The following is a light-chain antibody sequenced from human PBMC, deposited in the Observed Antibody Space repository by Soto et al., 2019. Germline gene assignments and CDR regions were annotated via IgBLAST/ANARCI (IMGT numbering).Light chain of an antibody. Sequence: QSVLTQPASVSGSPGQSITVSCTGTTSDIGAYNYVSWYQQHPGKAPKLMIYEVTNRPSGASDRFSGSKSDNTASLTISGLRAEDEADYYCTSYTTKSTWVVGGGTKVTVL. V-gene: IGLV2-14*01. CDR3: TSYTTKSTWV. J-gene: IGLJ3*02. CDR2: EVT. CDR1: TSDIGAYNY.